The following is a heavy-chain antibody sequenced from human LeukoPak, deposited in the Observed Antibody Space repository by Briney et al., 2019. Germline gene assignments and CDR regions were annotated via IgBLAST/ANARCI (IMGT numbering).Heavy chain of an antibody. CDR2: IYYSGST. Sequence: SETLSLTCTVSGGSISSSNYYWGWIRQPPGKGLEWIGSIYYSGSTYYNPSLKRRVTISVDTSKNQFSLKLSSVTAADTAVYYCARQLYSYGAYFDYWGQGTLVTVSS. D-gene: IGHD5-18*01. CDR1: GGSISSSNYY. J-gene: IGHJ4*02. CDR3: ARQLYSYGAYFDY. V-gene: IGHV4-39*01.